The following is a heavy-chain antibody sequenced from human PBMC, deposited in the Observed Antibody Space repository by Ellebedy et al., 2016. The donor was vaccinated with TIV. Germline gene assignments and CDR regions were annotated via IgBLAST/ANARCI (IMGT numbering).Heavy chain of an antibody. J-gene: IGHJ4*02. D-gene: IGHD6-6*01. CDR2: ITSDTRTI. V-gene: IGHV3-48*02. CDR3: ARSVQFRFDY. CDR1: GFKFSIYS. Sequence: PGGSLRLSCGASGFKFSIYSINWARQAPGKGLEWVAYITSDTRTIKYADSVQGRFTISRDNAKNSVYLQMNSLRDEDTAVYFCARSVQFRFDYWGQGTLVTVSS.